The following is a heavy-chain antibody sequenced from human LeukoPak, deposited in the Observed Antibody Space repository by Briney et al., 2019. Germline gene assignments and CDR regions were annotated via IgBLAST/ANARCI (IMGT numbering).Heavy chain of an antibody. V-gene: IGHV1-69*05. D-gene: IGHD6-6*01. J-gene: IGHJ6*03. Sequence: ASVKVSCKASGGTFSSYAISWVRQAPGQGLEWMGGIIPIFGTANYAQKFQGRVTITTDESTSTAYMELSSLRSEDTAVYYCARGAARPTRAAYYYYYMDVWGKGTTVTVSS. CDR1: GGTFSSYA. CDR3: ARGAARPTRAAYYYYYMDV. CDR2: IIPIFGTA.